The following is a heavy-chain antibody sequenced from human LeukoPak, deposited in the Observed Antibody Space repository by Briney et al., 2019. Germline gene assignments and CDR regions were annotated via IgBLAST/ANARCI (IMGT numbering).Heavy chain of an antibody. D-gene: IGHD3-3*01. CDR3: AKDDSVGHYFEE. CDR2: IRYDGSNK. CDR1: GFTFSSYG. J-gene: IGHJ4*02. V-gene: IGHV3-30*02. Sequence: PGGSLRLSCAASGFTFSSYGMHWVRQAPGKGLEWVAFIRYDGSNKYYADSVKGRLTISRDNPKNTLYLQMNSLRAEDTAVYYCAKDDSVGHYFEEWGQGTLVTVSS.